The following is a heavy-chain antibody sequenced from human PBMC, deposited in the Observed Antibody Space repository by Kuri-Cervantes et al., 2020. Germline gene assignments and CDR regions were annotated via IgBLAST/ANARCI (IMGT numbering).Heavy chain of an antibody. J-gene: IGHJ4*02. Sequence: GESLKISCAASGFTFSSYAMNWVRQAPGKGLQWVSTLSVSGATTYYADSVKGRFTISRDNSKNTLYLQMNSLRAEDTALYYCAKEKGGWYYWCQGTLVTVSS. CDR3: AKEKGGWYY. CDR2: LSVSGATT. V-gene: IGHV3-23*01. CDR1: GFTFSSYA. D-gene: IGHD6-19*01.